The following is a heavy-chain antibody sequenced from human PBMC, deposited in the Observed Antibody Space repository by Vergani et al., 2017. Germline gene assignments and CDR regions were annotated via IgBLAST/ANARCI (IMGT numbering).Heavy chain of an antibody. Sequence: EGQLVESGGDWVQRGGSLRLSCAASGFISSSYWMSWVRQAPGKGLEWVANVNQDGSEKYYVDSVRGRFTISRDNSKNTLFLQMNSLKDEDTAIYYCTTAWGLYYLHGEYFQYWGRGTLVSVSS. CDR2: VNQDGSEK. V-gene: IGHV3-7*03. CDR3: TTAWGLYYLHGEYFQY. CDR1: GFISSSYW. J-gene: IGHJ1*01. D-gene: IGHD3-10*01.